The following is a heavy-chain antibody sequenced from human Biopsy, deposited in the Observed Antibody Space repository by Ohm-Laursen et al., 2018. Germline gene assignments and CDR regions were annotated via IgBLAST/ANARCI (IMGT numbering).Heavy chain of an antibody. CDR1: GGSISSFY. J-gene: IGHJ5*02. V-gene: IGHV4-4*09. Sequence: GTLSLTCAVSGGSISSFYWTWIRQPPGKGPEWIGDISDSGSTNYKPSLKSRVIIPVDTSKNQFSLKLISVTAADTAMYYCARALPPHLQSGYLWGQGTLVTVSS. CDR2: ISDSGST. D-gene: IGHD5-24*01. CDR3: ARALPPHLQSGYL.